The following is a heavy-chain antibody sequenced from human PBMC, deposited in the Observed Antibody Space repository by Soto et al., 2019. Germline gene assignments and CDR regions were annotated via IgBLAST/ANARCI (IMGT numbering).Heavy chain of an antibody. D-gene: IGHD3-3*01. J-gene: IGHJ4*02. CDR2: IWYDGSNK. CDR3: ARDRTEIFGVGDFDY. CDR1: GFTFSSYG. Sequence: QVQLVESGGGVVQPGRSLRLSCAASGFTFSSYGMHWVRQAPGTGLEWVAVIWYDGSNKYYADSVKGLFTISRDNSKNTLYLQMNSLSAEDTAVYYCARDRTEIFGVGDFDYWGQGTLVTVSS. V-gene: IGHV3-33*01.